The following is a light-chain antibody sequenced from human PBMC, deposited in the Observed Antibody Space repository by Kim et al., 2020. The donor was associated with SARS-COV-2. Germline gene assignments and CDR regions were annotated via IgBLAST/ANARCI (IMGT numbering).Light chain of an antibody. CDR1: TLGDKY. Sequence: VSPGQTASITCSGDTLGDKYACWYQQKPGQSPVLVIYQDSKRPSGIPERFSGSNSGNTATLTISGTQAMDEADYYCQAWDSSTWVFGGGTQLTVL. J-gene: IGLJ2*01. CDR3: QAWDSSTWV. CDR2: QDS. V-gene: IGLV3-1*01.